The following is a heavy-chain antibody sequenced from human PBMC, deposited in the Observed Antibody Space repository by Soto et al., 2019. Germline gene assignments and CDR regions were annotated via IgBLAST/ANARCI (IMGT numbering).Heavy chain of an antibody. J-gene: IGHJ1*01. V-gene: IGHV4-59*01. CDR2: IYYSGST. CDR3: ARGVTNDYYFQH. CDR1: GGSISSYY. D-gene: IGHD2-8*01. Sequence: PSETLSLTCTVSGGSISSYYWSWIRQPPGKGLEWIGYIYYSGSTNYNPSLKSRVTISVDTSKNQFSLKLSSVTAADTAVYYCARGVTNDYYFQHWGQGTLFTVSS.